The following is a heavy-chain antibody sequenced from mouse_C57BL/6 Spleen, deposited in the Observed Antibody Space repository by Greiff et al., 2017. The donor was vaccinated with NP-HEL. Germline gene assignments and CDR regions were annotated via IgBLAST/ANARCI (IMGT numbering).Heavy chain of an antibody. CDR1: GYIFTDYE. D-gene: IGHD1-1*01. J-gene: IGHJ3*01. CDR2: IDPETGGT. V-gene: IGHV1-15*01. Sequence: VQLQQSGAELVRPGASVTLSCKASGYIFTDYEMHWVRQTPVHGLEWIGAIDPETGGTAYNQKFKGKAILTADKSSSTAYMELRSRTSEDSAVYYCTRWHYGRAYGGQGTLVTVSA. CDR3: TRWHYGRAY.